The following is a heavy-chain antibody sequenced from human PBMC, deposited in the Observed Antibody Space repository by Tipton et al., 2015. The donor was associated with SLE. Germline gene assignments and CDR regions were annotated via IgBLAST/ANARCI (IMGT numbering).Heavy chain of an antibody. CDR3: ARDEYMDV. V-gene: IGHV4-61*02. CDR1: SGSISSGRYY. Sequence: TLSLTCTVSSGSISSGRYYWNWIRQPAGRGPEWIGRISSSGSANYSPSLESRVTISLDTSKNQFSLKLTSVTAADTAVYYCARDEYMDVWGKGTTVTVSS. J-gene: IGHJ6*03. CDR2: ISSSGSA.